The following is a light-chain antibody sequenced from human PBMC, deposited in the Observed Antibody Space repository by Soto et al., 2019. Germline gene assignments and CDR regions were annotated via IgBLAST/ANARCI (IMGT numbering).Light chain of an antibody. J-gene: IGKJ4*01. Sequence: DIQMTQSPSTLSASVGDRVTITCRASQSISSWLAWYQQKPGKAPNLLIYKASSLESGVPSRFSGSGSGTEFTRTISSLQPDDFATYYCQQYKSYPLTFGGGTKVEIK. CDR1: QSISSW. CDR3: QQYKSYPLT. V-gene: IGKV1-5*03. CDR2: KAS.